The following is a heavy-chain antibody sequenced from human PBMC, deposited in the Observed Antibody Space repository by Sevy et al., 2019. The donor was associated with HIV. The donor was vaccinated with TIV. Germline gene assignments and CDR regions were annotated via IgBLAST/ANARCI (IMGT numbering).Heavy chain of an antibody. V-gene: IGHV4-34*01. CDR3: ARHCTGSSCSHAFDI. D-gene: IGHD2-15*01. J-gene: IGHJ3*02. Sequence: SETLSLTCAVYGGSFSGYYWSWIRQPPGKGLEWIGEINHTGGTNYNPSLKSRVTISVDTSKNQFSLKLNSVTAADTAVYYCARHCTGSSCSHAFDIWGQGTMVTVSS. CDR1: GGSFSGYY. CDR2: INHTGGT.